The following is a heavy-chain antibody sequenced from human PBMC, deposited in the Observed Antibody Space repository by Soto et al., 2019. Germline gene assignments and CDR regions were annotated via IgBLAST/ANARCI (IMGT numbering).Heavy chain of an antibody. Sequence: QVQLQESGPGLVKPSQTLSLTCTVSGGSISSGDYYWSWIRQPPGKGMEWIGYSYYSGSTYYNPSLKSRGTISGDTSNTQFSLKLSSVTAADTAVYYCDRDGGGSSIDYWGQGTLVIVSS. CDR1: GGSISSGDYY. V-gene: IGHV4-30-4*01. J-gene: IGHJ4*02. CDR3: DRDGGGSSIDY. D-gene: IGHD2-15*01. CDR2: SYYSGST.